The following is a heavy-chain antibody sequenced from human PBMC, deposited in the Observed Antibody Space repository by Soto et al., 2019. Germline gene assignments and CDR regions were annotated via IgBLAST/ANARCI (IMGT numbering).Heavy chain of an antibody. CDR1: GFNVSSDY. D-gene: IGHD6-13*01. Sequence: EVQLVESGGGLIQPGGSLRLSCVASGFNVSSDYMNWVRQAPGKGLEWVSVLSTTGFTSYADSVKGRFTISSDSSKNKLYLQMNSLRVEDTAVYYCVRDSETSSSWSLDYWGQGVLVTVSS. V-gene: IGHV3-53*01. CDR2: LSTTGFT. J-gene: IGHJ4*02. CDR3: VRDSETSSSWSLDY.